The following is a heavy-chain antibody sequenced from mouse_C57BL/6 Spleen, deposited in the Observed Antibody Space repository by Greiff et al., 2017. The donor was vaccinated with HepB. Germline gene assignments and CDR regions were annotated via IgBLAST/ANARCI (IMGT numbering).Heavy chain of an antibody. D-gene: IGHD1-1*01. V-gene: IGHV1-82*01. CDR2: IYPGDGDT. CDR1: GYAFSSSW. J-gene: IGHJ1*03. Sequence: VQLQQSGPELVKPGASVKISCKASGYAFSSSWMNWVKQRPGKGLEWIGRIYPGDGDTNYNGKFKGKATLTADKSSRTAYMQLSSLTSEDSAVYFGASQGSYDWYFDVWGTGTTVTVSS. CDR3: ASQGSYDWYFDV.